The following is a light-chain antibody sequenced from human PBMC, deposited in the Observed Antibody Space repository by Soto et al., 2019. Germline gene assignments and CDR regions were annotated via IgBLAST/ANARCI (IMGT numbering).Light chain of an antibody. J-gene: IGKJ4*01. CDR3: QQRSNWPPV. CDR2: DAS. Sequence: EIVFTQSPATLSLSPGEKATLSCRARQSVSSYLAWYQQKPGQAPRLLIYDASNRATGIPARFSGSGSGTDFTLTVSSLEPEDFAVYYCQQRSNWPPVFGGGTKVDIK. CDR1: QSVSSY. V-gene: IGKV3-11*01.